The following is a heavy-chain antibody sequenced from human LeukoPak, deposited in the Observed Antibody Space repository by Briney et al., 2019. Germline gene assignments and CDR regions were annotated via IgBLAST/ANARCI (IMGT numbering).Heavy chain of an antibody. CDR3: ASSDIYTMNGAFDV. Sequence: PSETLSLTCTVSGGSISSSGYYWGWIRQTPGKGLEWIGSIYYGGNTYYNPSLKSRVTISVDTSKNQFSLKMSSVTAADTAVYYCASSDIYTMNGAFDVWGQGTMVTVSA. CDR1: GGSISSSGYY. V-gene: IGHV4-39*01. CDR2: IYYGGNT. J-gene: IGHJ3*01. D-gene: IGHD2-21*02.